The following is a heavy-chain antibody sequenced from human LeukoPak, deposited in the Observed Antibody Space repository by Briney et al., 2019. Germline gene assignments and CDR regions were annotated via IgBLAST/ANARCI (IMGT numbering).Heavy chain of an antibody. CDR2: ISSSGSTI. D-gene: IGHD6-13*01. CDR3: ARGVGQLENFNWFDP. CDR1: GFTFSDYY. J-gene: IGHJ5*02. V-gene: IGHV3-11*04. Sequence: PGGSLRLSCAASGFTFSDYYMSWIRQAPGKGLEWVSYISSSGSTIYYADSGKARFTISRNNAKNSLYRQMNSLRAEDTAVYYCARGVGQLENFNWFDPWGQGTLVTVSS.